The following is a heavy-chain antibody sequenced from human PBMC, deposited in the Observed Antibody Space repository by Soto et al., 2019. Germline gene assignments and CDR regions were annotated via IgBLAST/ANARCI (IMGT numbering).Heavy chain of an antibody. V-gene: IGHV3-23*01. CDR3: SGLRRWVGAYSDRAFDI. CDR2: ISGSGGST. CDR1: GFTFSSYA. J-gene: IGHJ3*02. Sequence: EAQLLESGGDLVQPGGSLRLSCAASGFTFSSYAMSWVRQAPGKGLEWVSAISGSGGSTDYADSVKGRFTISRDNAKNTVFRQMNSLRADDTAVYYCSGLRRWVGAYSDRAFDILGQGTMVTVSS. D-gene: IGHD1-26*01.